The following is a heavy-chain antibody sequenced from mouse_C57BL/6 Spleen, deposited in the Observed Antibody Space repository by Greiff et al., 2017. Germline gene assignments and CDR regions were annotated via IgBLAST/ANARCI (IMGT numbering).Heavy chain of an antibody. CDR3: TPYGSYYAMDY. D-gene: IGHD2-2*01. J-gene: IGHJ4*01. CDR1: GFNIKDDY. CDR2: IDPENGDT. V-gene: IGHV14-4*01. Sequence: EVKLQESGAELVRPGASVKLSCTASGFNIKDDYMHWVKQRPEQGLEWIGWIDPENGDTEYASKFQGKATITADTSSNTAYLQLSSLTSEDTAVYYCTPYGSYYAMDYWGQGTSVTVSS.